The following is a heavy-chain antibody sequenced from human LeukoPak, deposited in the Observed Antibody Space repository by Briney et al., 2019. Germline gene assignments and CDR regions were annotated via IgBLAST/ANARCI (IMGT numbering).Heavy chain of an antibody. CDR2: INARGDT. D-gene: IGHD2-2*01. CDR3: ARGQVPAGRCYNWFDP. Sequence: SETLSLTCGVYGWSFNDYYWNWIRQPPGKGLEWIGEINARGDTNYNPSLKSRVTISVDTSKNQFSLRLTSMIAADTAVYYCARGQVPAGRCYNWFDPWGQGTLVTVSS. CDR1: GWSFNDYY. V-gene: IGHV4-34*01. J-gene: IGHJ5*02.